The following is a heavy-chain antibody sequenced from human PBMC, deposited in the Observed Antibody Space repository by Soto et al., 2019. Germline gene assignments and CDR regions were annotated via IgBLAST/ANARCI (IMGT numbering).Heavy chain of an antibody. CDR3: ASFYTNIGIRPEH. Sequence: PGGSLRLSCAASGFTVSSNYMTWVRQAPGKGLEWVSIIYSGGNTYYADSVKGRFTISRDDSNDTPNLQMNNMRGEDTGIYYCASFYTNIGIRPEHWGQGTLVTVSS. CDR1: GFTVSSNY. D-gene: IGHD2-8*01. CDR2: IYSGGNT. V-gene: IGHV3-53*01. J-gene: IGHJ1*01.